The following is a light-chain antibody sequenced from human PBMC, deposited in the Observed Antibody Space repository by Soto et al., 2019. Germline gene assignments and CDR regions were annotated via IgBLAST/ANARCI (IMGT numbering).Light chain of an antibody. CDR1: QNIRNL. CDR3: QQYYTYST. CDR2: DAS. J-gene: IGKJ5*01. Sequence: DIQLTQSPSTPSAAVGDSVTITCRASQNIRNLLAWYQQKPGKAPKPLIFDASTLKTGVPSRFGGSGSGAEFNFTITGLQPDDFATYFCQQYYTYSTFGQGTRLEIK. V-gene: IGKV1-5*01.